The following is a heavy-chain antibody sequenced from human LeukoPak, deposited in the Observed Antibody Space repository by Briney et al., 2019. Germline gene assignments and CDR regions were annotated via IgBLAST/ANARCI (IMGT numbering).Heavy chain of an antibody. J-gene: IGHJ4*02. CDR2: MNPNRGNT. CDR3: TRGSSGRRDN. CDR1: GYTFTSCA. Sequence: GASVTVSCTASGYTFTSCAINWVRQATGQGIEWMGWMNPNRGNTGYGQSFQGRITMTRDISIGTAYMELSNLTAEDTAIYYCTRGSSGRRDNWGQGTLVTVSA. D-gene: IGHD6-19*01. V-gene: IGHV1-8*01.